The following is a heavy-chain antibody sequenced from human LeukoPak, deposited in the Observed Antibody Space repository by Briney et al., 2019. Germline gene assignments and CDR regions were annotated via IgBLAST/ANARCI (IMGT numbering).Heavy chain of an antibody. CDR3: ARDKDGFDI. V-gene: IGHV3-66*02. J-gene: IGHJ3*02. CDR2: IYTGGDT. Sequence: QSGGSLRLSCAASGLTVSSNSVSWVRQASGKGLEWVSIIYTGGDTYYADSVKGRFTISRDNSKNTLYLQMNSLTAEDTAVYYCARDKDGFDIWGQGTMVTVSS. CDR1: GLTVSSNS.